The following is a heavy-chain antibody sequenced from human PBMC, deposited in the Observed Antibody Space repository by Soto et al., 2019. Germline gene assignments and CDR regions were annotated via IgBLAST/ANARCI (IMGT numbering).Heavy chain of an antibody. V-gene: IGHV1-58*01. CDR1: TFTFTSSA. J-gene: IGHJ4*02. Sequence: GASVKVSCKASTFTFTSSAVQWVRQAREQRLEWIGWIVVGSGNTKYAQNFQERVTITRDTSSGTAYLELSSLRSEDTAVYYCATHREGATYYFDYWGQGTLVTVSS. CDR2: IVVGSGNT. D-gene: IGHD1-26*01. CDR3: ATHREGATYYFDY.